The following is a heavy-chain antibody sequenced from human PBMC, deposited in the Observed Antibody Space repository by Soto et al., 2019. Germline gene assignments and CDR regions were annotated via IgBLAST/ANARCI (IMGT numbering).Heavy chain of an antibody. CDR1: GGSISSYY. CDR3: ARDHAYGIAAHGWSDP. D-gene: IGHD6-6*01. CDR2: IYYSGST. J-gene: IGHJ5*02. V-gene: IGHV4-59*01. Sequence: SETLSLTCTVSGGSISSYYWSWIRQPPGKGLEWIGYIYYSGSTNYNPSLKSRVTISVDTSKNQFSLKLSSVTAADTAVYYCARDHAYGIAAHGWSDPWGQGTLVTVSS.